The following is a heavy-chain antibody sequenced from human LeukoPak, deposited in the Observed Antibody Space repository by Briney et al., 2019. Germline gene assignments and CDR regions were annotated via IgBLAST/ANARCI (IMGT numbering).Heavy chain of an antibody. D-gene: IGHD6-13*01. CDR2: IYYSGST. Sequence: SETLSLTCTVSGGSISSYYWSWIRQPPGKGLEWIGYIYYSGSTKYNPSLKSRVTISVDASKTQFSLKLNSVTAADTAVYYCASPGIVAAGTDRGFDYWGQGTLVTVSS. CDR3: ASPGIVAAGTDRGFDY. J-gene: IGHJ4*02. V-gene: IGHV4-59*01. CDR1: GGSISSYY.